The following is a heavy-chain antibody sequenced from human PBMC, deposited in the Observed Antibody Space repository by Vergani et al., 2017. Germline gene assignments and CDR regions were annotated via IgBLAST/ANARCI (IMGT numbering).Heavy chain of an antibody. CDR1: GDSIISRSYY. D-gene: IGHD1-26*01. CDR3: ATGMNVWPSTFHFRGSYFDV. V-gene: IGHV4-39*01. CDR2: IYNSGNG. J-gene: IGHJ2*01. Sequence: QVQLHESGPGLVKPSETLSLTCTVSGDSIISRSYYWGWIRQHPGKGLEWIGSIYNSGNGDSSSSLKSRVTISADTSKNQFSLRLTSVTAADTAVYYCATGMNVWPSTFHFRGSYFDVWARGTLFTVPS.